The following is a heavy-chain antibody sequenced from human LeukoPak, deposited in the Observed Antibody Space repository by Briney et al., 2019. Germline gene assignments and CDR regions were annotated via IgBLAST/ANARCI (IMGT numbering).Heavy chain of an antibody. J-gene: IGHJ4*02. D-gene: IGHD3-3*01. CDR1: GYTFTSYD. V-gene: IGHV1-8*01. CDR3: ARGDCWSGHYEVPVLN. CDR2: MNPNSGNT. Sequence: ASVKVSCKASGYTFTSYDINWVRQATGQGLEWMGWMNPNSGNTGYAQKFQGRVTMTRNTSISTAYMELSSLRSEDTAVYYCARGDCWSGHYEVPVLNWGQGTLVTVSS.